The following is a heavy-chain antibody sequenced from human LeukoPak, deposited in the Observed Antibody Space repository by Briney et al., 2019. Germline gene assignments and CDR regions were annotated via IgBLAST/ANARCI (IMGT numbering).Heavy chain of an antibody. CDR3: ARQRADYYYYYVDV. CDR1: GGSIDNYY. CDR2: IYYSGNT. Sequence: SETLSLTCTVSGGSIDNYYWSWIRQPPGKGLEWIGYIYYSGNTYYIPSLESRVTISVDRSKNQFSLKLSSVTASDTAVYCCARQRADYYYYYVDVRGKGTTVAVS. J-gene: IGHJ6*03. V-gene: IGHV4-59*08.